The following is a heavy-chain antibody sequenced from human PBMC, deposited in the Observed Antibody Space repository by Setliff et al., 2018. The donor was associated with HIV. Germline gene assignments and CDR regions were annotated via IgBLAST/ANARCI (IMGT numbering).Heavy chain of an antibody. CDR2: IRYDGSYK. CDR3: AKNLYRSPWSPLDY. D-gene: IGHD6-19*01. CDR1: DFTFSSYG. J-gene: IGHJ4*02. V-gene: IGHV3-30*02. Sequence: GGSLRLSCAASDFTFSSYGMHWVRQAPGKGLEWVAFIRYDGSYKFYADSVKGRLTISRDNSKNTLYLQMNSLRPEDTAVYYCAKNLYRSPWSPLDYWGQGTLVTVSS.